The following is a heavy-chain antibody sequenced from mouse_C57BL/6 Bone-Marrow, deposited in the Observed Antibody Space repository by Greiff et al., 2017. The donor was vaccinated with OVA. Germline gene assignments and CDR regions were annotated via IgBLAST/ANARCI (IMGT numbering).Heavy chain of an antibody. D-gene: IGHD4-1*01. CDR2: IYPRSGNT. J-gene: IGHJ3*01. CDR3: ARSLGRRAWFAY. CDR1: GYTFTSYG. Sequence: QVQLQQSGAELVRPGASVKLSCKASGYTFTSYGISWVKQRTGQGLEWIGEIYPRSGNTYYNEKFKGKATLTADKSSSTAYMELRSLTSEDSAVYFCARSLGRRAWFAYWGQGTLVTVSA. V-gene: IGHV1-81*01.